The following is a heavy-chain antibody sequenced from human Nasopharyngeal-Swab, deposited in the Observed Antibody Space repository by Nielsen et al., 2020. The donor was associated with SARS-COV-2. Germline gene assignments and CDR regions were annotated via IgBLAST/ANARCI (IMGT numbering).Heavy chain of an antibody. Sequence: GESLKISCAASGFTFSSYEMNWVRRAPGKGLEWVSYISSSGSTIYYADSVKGRFTISRDNAKNSLYLQMNSLRAEDTAVYYCARVPALIPYYYYGMDVWGQGTTVTVSS. V-gene: IGHV3-48*03. J-gene: IGHJ6*02. CDR2: ISSSGSTI. D-gene: IGHD2-21*01. CDR3: ARVPALIPYYYYGMDV. CDR1: GFTFSSYE.